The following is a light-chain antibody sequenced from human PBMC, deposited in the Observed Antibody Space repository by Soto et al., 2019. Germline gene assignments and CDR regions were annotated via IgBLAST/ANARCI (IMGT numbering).Light chain of an antibody. CDR1: SSDVGGYNH. CDR3: CSYAGNYTYV. J-gene: IGLJ1*01. CDR2: DVN. V-gene: IGLV2-11*01. Sequence: QSALTQPRSVSGSPGQSVTISCTGTSSDVGGYNHVSWYQQHPGKAPKLMIYDVNKRPSGVPDRLSGSKSGNTASLTISGLQAEDEADYYCCSYAGNYTYVFGTGTKLTVL.